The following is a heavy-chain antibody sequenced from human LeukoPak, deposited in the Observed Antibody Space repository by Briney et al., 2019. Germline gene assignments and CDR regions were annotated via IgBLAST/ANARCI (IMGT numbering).Heavy chain of an antibody. CDR1: GFIVSRNY. Sequence: GGSLRLSCAASGFIVSRNYMNWVRQSPGEGLEWVSVIYSGGNKYYADSVKGRFTISRDNSKNTVNLQRNDLRAEDTAVYYCARSWDARLNFDYWGQGTLVTVSA. CDR2: IYSGGNK. D-gene: IGHD1-26*01. J-gene: IGHJ4*02. CDR3: ARSWDARLNFDY. V-gene: IGHV3-66*02.